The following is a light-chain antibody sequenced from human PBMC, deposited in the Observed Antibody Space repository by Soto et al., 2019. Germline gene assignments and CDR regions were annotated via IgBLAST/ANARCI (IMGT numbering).Light chain of an antibody. CDR1: SNDIGHYDL. CDR2: QVT. J-gene: IGLJ1*01. V-gene: IGLV2-23*02. Sequence: QSVLTQPASVSGSPGQSITISCTGTSNDIGHYDLVSWFQHHPGKAPQVIIYQVTKRPSGVSDRFSGSRSGNTASLTISGLQTEDEADYYCCSYAGTSTFAFGIGTKVTAL. CDR3: CSYAGTSTFA.